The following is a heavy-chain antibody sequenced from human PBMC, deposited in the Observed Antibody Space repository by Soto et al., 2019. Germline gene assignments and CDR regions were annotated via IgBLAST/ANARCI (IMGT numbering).Heavy chain of an antibody. Sequence: EVQLFESGGGLVQPGGSLRLSCAASGFAFSSYAMSWVRQAPGTGLEWVSSITASGGTTYYADSVKGRFTTSRDNSKNTLFLEVNSLRAEDTAVYYCAKIFGAQYDQAGYFDYWGQGTLVTVSS. V-gene: IGHV3-23*01. J-gene: IGHJ4*02. D-gene: IGHD2-15*01. CDR1: GFAFSSYA. CDR3: AKIFGAQYDQAGYFDY. CDR2: ITASGGTT.